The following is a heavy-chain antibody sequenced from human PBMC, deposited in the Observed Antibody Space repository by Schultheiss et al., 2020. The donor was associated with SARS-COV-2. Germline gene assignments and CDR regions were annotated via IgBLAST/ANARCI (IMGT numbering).Heavy chain of an antibody. CDR2: IYHSGST. CDR3: ARGASSSSWTDY. D-gene: IGHD6-6*01. J-gene: IGHJ4*02. V-gene: IGHV4-61*08. Sequence: SETLSLTCTVSGGSISSGGYYWSWIRQPPGKGLEWIGEIYHSGSTNYNPSLKSRVTISVDKSKNQFSLKLSSVTAADTAVYYCARGASSSSWTDYWGQGTLVTVSS. CDR1: GGSISSGGYY.